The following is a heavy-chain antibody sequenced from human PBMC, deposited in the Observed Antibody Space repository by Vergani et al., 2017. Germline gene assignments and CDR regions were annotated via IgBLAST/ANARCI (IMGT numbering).Heavy chain of an antibody. Sequence: QVQLQQWGAGLLKPSETLSLTCAVYGGSFSGYYWSWIRQPPGKGLEWIGEINHSGSTNYNPSLKSRVTISVDTSKNQFSLKLSSVAAADTSVYYCARANGWGRYFDFNAFDIWGQGTMVTVSS. J-gene: IGHJ3*02. CDR1: GGSFSGYY. CDR2: INHSGST. CDR3: ARANGWGRYFDFNAFDI. D-gene: IGHD3-9*01. V-gene: IGHV4-34*01.